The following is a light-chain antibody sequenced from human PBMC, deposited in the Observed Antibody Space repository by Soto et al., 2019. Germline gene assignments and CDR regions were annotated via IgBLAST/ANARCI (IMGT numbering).Light chain of an antibody. V-gene: IGKV3D-15*01. CDR3: QQYNNWPIA. CDR2: GAS. Sequence: ETVITQSAATLSVSPGERATLSCRASQSVSSKLAWYQQKPGQAPRLLIYGASTRATGIPARFSGSGSGTEFTLTISSLQSEDFAVYYCQQYNNWPIAFGQGTRLENK. J-gene: IGKJ5*01. CDR1: QSVSSK.